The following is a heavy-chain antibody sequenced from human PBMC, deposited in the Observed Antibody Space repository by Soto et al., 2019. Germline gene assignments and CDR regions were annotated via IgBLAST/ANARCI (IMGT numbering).Heavy chain of an antibody. CDR3: AASPPPSYGYNNFGY. CDR2: IYPGDSDT. Sequence: GESLKISCKGSGYSFTSYWIGWVRQMPGKGLEWMGIIYPGDSDTRYSPSFQGQVTISADKSISTAYLQWSSLKASDTAMYYCAASPPPSYGYNNFGYWGQGTLVTVSS. J-gene: IGHJ4*02. D-gene: IGHD5-12*01. V-gene: IGHV5-51*01. CDR1: GYSFTSYW.